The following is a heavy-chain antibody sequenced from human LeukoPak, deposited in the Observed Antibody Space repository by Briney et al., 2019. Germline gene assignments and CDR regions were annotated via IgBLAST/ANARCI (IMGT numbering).Heavy chain of an antibody. J-gene: IGHJ5*02. V-gene: IGHV4-34*01. CDR3: ARYGDYFQNWFDP. D-gene: IGHD4-17*01. CDR1: GGSFSGYY. Sequence: SETLSLTCAVYGGSFSGYYWSWIRQPPGKGLEWIGEINHSGSTNYNPSLKSRVTISVDTSKNQFSLKLSSVTAADTAVYYCARYGDYFQNWFDPWGQGTLVTVSS. CDR2: INHSGST.